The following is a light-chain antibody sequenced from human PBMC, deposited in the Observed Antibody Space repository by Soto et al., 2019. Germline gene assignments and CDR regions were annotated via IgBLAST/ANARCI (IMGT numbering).Light chain of an antibody. V-gene: IGKV1D-12*01. CDR1: QGISRY. J-gene: IGKJ5*01. CDR3: QQADTFPIT. CDR2: AAS. Sequence: DIQMTQSPSSVSASVGDRAAIPSQASQGISRYLAWYQQKPGKVPKLLIYAASSLQSGVPSRFSGSGFGTDFTLTISSLQPEDSAIYYCQQADTFPITFGQGTRLEIK.